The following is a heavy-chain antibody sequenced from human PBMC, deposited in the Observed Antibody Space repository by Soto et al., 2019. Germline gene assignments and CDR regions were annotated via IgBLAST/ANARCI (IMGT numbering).Heavy chain of an antibody. J-gene: IGHJ5*02. Sequence: ASVKVSCKASGYTFTSYGISWVRRAPGQGLEWMGWISAYNGNTNYAQKLQGRVTMTTDTSTSTAYMELRSLRSDDTAVYYCTYSSGWFRKECFDPWGQRTLVTVSS. CDR1: GYTFTSYG. D-gene: IGHD6-19*01. CDR2: ISAYNGNT. CDR3: TYSSGWFRKECFDP. V-gene: IGHV1-18*01.